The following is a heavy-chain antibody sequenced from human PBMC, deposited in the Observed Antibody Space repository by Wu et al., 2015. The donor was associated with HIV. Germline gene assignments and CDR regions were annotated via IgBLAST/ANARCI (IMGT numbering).Heavy chain of an antibody. CDR2: INPLTGDT. J-gene: IGHJ5*02. D-gene: IGHD3-10*01. V-gene: IGHV1-2*02. CDR3: AREVGAMLANWFDP. Sequence: QVQLVQSGAEVKKPGASVKVSCKASGYTFTGYYMHWIRQAPGQGLEWMGWINPLTGDTDYTHSFQGRVTITADESTSTSYMEVSGLTPEDTAVYYCAREVGAMLANWFDPWGQGTQVIVSS. CDR1: GYTFTGYY.